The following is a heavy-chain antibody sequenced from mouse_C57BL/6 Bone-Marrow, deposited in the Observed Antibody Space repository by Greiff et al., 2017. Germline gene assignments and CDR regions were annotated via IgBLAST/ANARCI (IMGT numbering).Heavy chain of an antibody. V-gene: IGHV5-17*01. CDR3: ASSTTVVGFAY. D-gene: IGHD1-1*01. J-gene: IGHJ3*01. Sequence: EVQVVESGGGLVKPGGSLKLSCAASGFTFSDSGMHWVRQAPEKGLEWVAYISSGSSTIYYADTVKGRFTISRDNAKNTLCLQMTSLRSEDTAMYYGASSTTVVGFAYWGQGTLVTVSA. CDR1: GFTFSDSG. CDR2: ISSGSSTI.